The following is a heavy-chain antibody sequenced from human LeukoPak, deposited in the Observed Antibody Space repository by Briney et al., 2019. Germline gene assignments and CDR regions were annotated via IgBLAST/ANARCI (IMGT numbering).Heavy chain of an antibody. Sequence: GGSLRLSCAASGFTFSSYSMNWVRQVPGKGLEWVAVISYDGSNKYYADSVKGRFTISRDNSKNTLYLQMNSLRAEDTAVYYCARMYSSGWYYFDYWGQGTLVTVSS. CDR2: ISYDGSNK. D-gene: IGHD6-19*01. CDR1: GFTFSSYS. V-gene: IGHV3-30*03. CDR3: ARMYSSGWYYFDY. J-gene: IGHJ4*02.